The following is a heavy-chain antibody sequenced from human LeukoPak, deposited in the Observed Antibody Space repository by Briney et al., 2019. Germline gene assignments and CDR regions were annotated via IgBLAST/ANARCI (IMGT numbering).Heavy chain of an antibody. V-gene: IGHV4-4*02. D-gene: IGHD5-18*01. J-gene: IGHJ4*02. CDR1: GGSISSSNW. Sequence: SGTLSLTCAVAGGSISSSNWWSWVRQPPGKGLEWIGEIYHSGSTNYNPSLKSRVTISVDKSKNQFSLKLSSVTAADTAVYYCARESLVDTAMVRSYYFDYLGQGTLVTVSS. CDR3: ARESLVDTAMVRSYYFDY. CDR2: IYHSGST.